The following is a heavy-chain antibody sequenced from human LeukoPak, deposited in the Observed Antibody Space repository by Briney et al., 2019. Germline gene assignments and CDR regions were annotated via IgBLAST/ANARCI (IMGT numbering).Heavy chain of an antibody. CDR3: ATYYSDTSARD. CDR1: VHTFTAYY. Sequence: ASVKVSCKASVHTFTAYYMFWVRQAPGQGLEWMGWINPNSGGTNYAPKFQGRVTMTRDTSISTAYMELSGLTSDDTAVYFCATYYSDTSARDWGQGTLVTVSS. D-gene: IGHD3-22*01. J-gene: IGHJ4*02. CDR2: INPNSGGT. V-gene: IGHV1-2*02.